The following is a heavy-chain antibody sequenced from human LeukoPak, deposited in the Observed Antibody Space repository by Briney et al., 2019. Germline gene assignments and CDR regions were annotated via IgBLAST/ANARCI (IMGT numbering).Heavy chain of an antibody. D-gene: IGHD2-15*01. Sequence: GGSLRLSCAASGFTFSSYAMSWVRQAPGKGREWVSAISGSGGSKYYADSVKGRFTISSDNSKNTLYLQMNSLRAGDTAVYYCAKDRSVVAAAFDYWGQGTLVTVSS. CDR3: AKDRSVVAAAFDY. CDR2: ISGSGGSK. CDR1: GFTFSSYA. V-gene: IGHV3-23*01. J-gene: IGHJ4*02.